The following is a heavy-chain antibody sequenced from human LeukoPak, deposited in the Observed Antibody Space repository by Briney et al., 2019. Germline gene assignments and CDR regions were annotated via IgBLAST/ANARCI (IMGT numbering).Heavy chain of an antibody. D-gene: IGHD1-26*01. Sequence: GGSLRLSCAASAFTFSNYWMHWVRQAPGKGLVWVSRINSDGSSTSYADSVKGRFTISRDNAKNTLYLQMNSLRAEDTAVYYCAIASSGSYFGYYYYYMDVWGKGTTVTVSS. CDR2: INSDGSST. V-gene: IGHV3-74*01. CDR1: AFTFSNYW. J-gene: IGHJ6*03. CDR3: AIASSGSYFGYYYYYMDV.